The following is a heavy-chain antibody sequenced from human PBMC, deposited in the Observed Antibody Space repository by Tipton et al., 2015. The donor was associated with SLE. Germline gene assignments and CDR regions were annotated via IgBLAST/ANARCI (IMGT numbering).Heavy chain of an antibody. CDR2: VYYTGFT. J-gene: IGHJ5*02. CDR3: ARSWFGTLEVWFDP. D-gene: IGHD3-10*01. V-gene: IGHV4-59*01. Sequence: GLVKPSETLSLTCTVSGDSITSYYWSWIRQSPGKGLEWIGYVYYTGFTSYNPSLKSRVTISLDTSKNQFSLNVNSVTAADTAVYYCARSWFGTLEVWFDPWGQGTLVTVSS. CDR1: GDSITSYY.